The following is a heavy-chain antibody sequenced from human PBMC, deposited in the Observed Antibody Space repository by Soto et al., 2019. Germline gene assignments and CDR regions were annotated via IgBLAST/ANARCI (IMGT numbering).Heavy chain of an antibody. CDR2: IDWDDDK. J-gene: IGHJ4*02. CDR1: GFSLSTSGMC. D-gene: IGHD3-22*01. Sequence: VSGPTLVNPTQTLTLTCTFSGFSLSTSGMCVSWIRQPPGKALEWLARIDWDDDKFYRTSLRTRLTIPKDTSKNQVVLTMTNMDPVDTASYFCARMISSGYVDYWGQGTLVTVSS. CDR3: ARMISSGYVDY. V-gene: IGHV2-70*17.